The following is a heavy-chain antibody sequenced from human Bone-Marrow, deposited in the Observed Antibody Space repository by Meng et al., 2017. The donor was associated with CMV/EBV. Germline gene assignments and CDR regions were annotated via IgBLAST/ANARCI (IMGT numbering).Heavy chain of an antibody. J-gene: IGHJ4*02. CDR3: ARGGTRWFKLFYFDF. V-gene: IGHV3-30-3*01. CDR2: ISYDGSNE. D-gene: IGHD3-10*01. CDR1: GFIFSTHS. Sequence: GGSLRLSCAASGFIFSTHSMHWVRQAPGKGLEWVSIISYDGSNEYYADSVKGRFTVSRDSSKNTLYLQMNSLRPEDTAVYYCARGGTRWFKLFYFDFWGQGTRVTVYS.